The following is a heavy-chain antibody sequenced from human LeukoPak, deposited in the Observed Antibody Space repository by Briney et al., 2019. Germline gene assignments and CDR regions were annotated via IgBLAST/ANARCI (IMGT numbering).Heavy chain of an antibody. V-gene: IGHV3-23*01. CDR2: ISGSGGST. CDR3: TKGGYNYNYGELDY. D-gene: IGHD5-18*01. J-gene: IGHJ4*02. Sequence: GGSLRLSCAASGFTFSSYAMSWVRQAPGKGLEWVSAISGSGGSTYYADSVKGRFTISRDNSKNTLYLQMNSLRAEDTAVYYCTKGGYNYNYGELDYWGQGTLVTVSS. CDR1: GFTFSSYA.